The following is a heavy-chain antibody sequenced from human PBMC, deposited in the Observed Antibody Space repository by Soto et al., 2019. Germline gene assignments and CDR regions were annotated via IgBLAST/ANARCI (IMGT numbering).Heavy chain of an antibody. CDR3: ARGSTLRGYSYGWNPAGAFDI. CDR2: ISAYNGNT. Sequence: ASVKVSCKASGYTFTSYGISWVRQAPGQGLEWMGWISAYNGNTNYAQKLQGRVTMTTDTSTSTAYMELNSLRAEDTAVYYCARGSTLRGYSYGWNPAGAFDIWCQGTMVTVSS. J-gene: IGHJ3*02. CDR1: GYTFTSYG. V-gene: IGHV1-18*01. D-gene: IGHD5-18*01.